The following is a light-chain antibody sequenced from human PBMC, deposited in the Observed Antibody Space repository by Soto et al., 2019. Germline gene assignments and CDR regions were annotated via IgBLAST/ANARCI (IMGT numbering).Light chain of an antibody. V-gene: IGKV3-20*01. Sequence: EIVLTQSPGTLSLSPGERATLSSRASQSVTTNSLAWYQQKAGQAPKLLIYLASNRAAGTPDRFSGSGSGADFTLTINRLEPEDFAVYFCQQYGSSPWTFGQGTKVDIK. CDR3: QQYGSSPWT. CDR2: LAS. J-gene: IGKJ1*01. CDR1: QSVTTNS.